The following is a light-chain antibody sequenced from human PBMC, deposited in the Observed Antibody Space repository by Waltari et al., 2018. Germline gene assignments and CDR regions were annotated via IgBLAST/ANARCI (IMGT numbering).Light chain of an antibody. Sequence: QTVVTQEPSFSVSPGGTVTLTCGLSSGPVSIHSYASWSQQTPGQAPRTLIYTTDTRSSGVPDRFSGSILGNKAALTITGAQADDECDYYCMLYVGSGIWVFGGGTKLTVL. CDR1: SGPVSIHSY. CDR3: MLYVGSGIWV. J-gene: IGLJ2*01. V-gene: IGLV8-61*01. CDR2: TTD.